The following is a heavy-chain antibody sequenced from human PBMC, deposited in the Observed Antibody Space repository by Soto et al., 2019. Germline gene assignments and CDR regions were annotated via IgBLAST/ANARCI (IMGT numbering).Heavy chain of an antibody. CDR3: TKDFDSNRGY. CDR1: GLAFSTNW. J-gene: IGHJ4*02. D-gene: IGHD3-10*01. Sequence: EVQLVESGGDLVQPGGSLRLSCAASGLAFSTNWMHWVRQARGKGLVWVSRINGDGGITRYADYVKGRFTISRDNAKDTLYLQMDSLGAEDTAVYYCTKDFDSNRGYWGQGSLFTVSS. V-gene: IGHV3-74*01. CDR2: INGDGGIT.